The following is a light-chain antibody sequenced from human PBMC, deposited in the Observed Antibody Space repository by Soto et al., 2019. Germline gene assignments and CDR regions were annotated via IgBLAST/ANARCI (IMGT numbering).Light chain of an antibody. J-gene: IGKJ1*01. CDR2: GAS. Sequence: EIVLTQSPGPLSLSPGERATLSGRASQSVSNYYLACYQQKPGQAPRLLIYGASKRATGIPERCSGSGSGTDFTLTISRLAPEDVAVYCCQPYCSSGTFGQGAKVDI. V-gene: IGKV3-20*01. CDR3: QPYCSSGT. CDR1: QSVSNYY.